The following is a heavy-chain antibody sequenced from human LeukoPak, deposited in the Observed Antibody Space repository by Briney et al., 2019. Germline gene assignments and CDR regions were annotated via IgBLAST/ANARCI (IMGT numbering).Heavy chain of an antibody. D-gene: IGHD2-2*01. Sequence: SETLSLTCSVSGASISGGTYYWGWIRQPPGKGLEWIGSIYYTGSTYDNPSLKSRVTISVDTSKNQFSLKLSPVTAADTAVYYCARAHLRTDTAASIAAFDIWGQGTMVTVSS. CDR2: IYYTGST. CDR3: ARAHLRTDTAASIAAFDI. V-gene: IGHV4-39*01. J-gene: IGHJ3*02. CDR1: GASISGGTYY.